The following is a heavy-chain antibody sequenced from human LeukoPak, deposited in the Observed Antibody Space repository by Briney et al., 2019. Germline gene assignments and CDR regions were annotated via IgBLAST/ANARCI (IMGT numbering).Heavy chain of an antibody. CDR2: IKNKTDGGTT. Sequence: GGSLRLSCAASGFSFRNAWMSWVRQAPGKGLEWVGRIKNKTDGGTTDYAAPVKGRFTISRDDSKNTLYLQMNSLKTEDTAVYYCTTVWNCGGDCSDAFDIWGQGTMVTVSS. V-gene: IGHV3-15*01. CDR3: TTVWNCGGDCSDAFDI. CDR1: GFSFRNAW. D-gene: IGHD2-21*02. J-gene: IGHJ3*02.